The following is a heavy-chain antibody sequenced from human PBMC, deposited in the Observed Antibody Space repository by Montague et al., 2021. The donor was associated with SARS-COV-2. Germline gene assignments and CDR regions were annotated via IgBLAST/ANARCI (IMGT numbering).Heavy chain of an antibody. V-gene: IGHV6-1*01. CDR2: TYYMSKWYN. Sequence: CAISGDSVSSNSAACNWIRRAPSRGREWLVRTYYMSKWYNDYAVSVKSRITINPDTSKNQFSLQLNSVTPEDTAVYYCARGGNWLYYFDYWGQGTLVTVSS. D-gene: IGHD1-1*01. CDR1: GDSVSSNSAA. J-gene: IGHJ4*02. CDR3: ARGGNWLYYFDY.